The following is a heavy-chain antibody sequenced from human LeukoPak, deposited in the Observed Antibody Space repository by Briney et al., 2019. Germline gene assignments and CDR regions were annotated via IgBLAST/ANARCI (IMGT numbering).Heavy chain of an antibody. Sequence: PGGSLTLSCAASGFTFSDYSMSWVRQAPGKGLEWVAAVGHNAAGTYYADSVKGRFTISRDNSRNTMYLQMNSLTAEDTAVYYCAKACLVATTPGRGMDVWGQGTTVAVSS. V-gene: IGHV3-23*01. D-gene: IGHD5-24*01. CDR1: GFTFSDYS. CDR3: AKACLVATTPGRGMDV. J-gene: IGHJ6*02. CDR2: VGHNAAGT.